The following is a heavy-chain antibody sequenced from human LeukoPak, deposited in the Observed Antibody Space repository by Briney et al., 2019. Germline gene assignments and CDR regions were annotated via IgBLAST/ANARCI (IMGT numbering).Heavy chain of an antibody. V-gene: IGHV1-3*01. CDR3: AREREGFDY. CDR2: INAGNGNT. J-gene: IGHJ4*02. CDR1: GYSFTSSA. Sequence: GASVKVSCKASGYSFTSSAIHWVRQAPGQRLEWMGWINAGNGNTKHSRKFQGRVTITTDTSATTVYMELSSLRSEDTAIYYCAREREGFDYWGQGTLVTVSS.